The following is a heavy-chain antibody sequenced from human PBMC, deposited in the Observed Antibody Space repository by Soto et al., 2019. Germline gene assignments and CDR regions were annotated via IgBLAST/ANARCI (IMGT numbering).Heavy chain of an antibody. V-gene: IGHV3-33*01. CDR1: GFTFSSYG. J-gene: IGHJ4*02. Sequence: QVQLVESGGGVVQPGRSLRLSCAASGFTFSSYGMHWVRQAPGKGLEWVAVIWYDGSNKYYADSVKGRFTISRDNSKNTLYLQMNSLRAEDTAVYYSARDYYGSGSYYLFDYWGQGTLVTVSS. CDR3: ARDYYGSGSYYLFDY. D-gene: IGHD3-10*01. CDR2: IWYDGSNK.